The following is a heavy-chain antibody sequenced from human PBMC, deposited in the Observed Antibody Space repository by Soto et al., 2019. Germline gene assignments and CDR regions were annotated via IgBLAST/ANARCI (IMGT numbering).Heavy chain of an antibody. CDR3: ARERHLEPISY. Sequence: PAPAQGIEWVGWVSAYNRNTNYAQKFQDRVTMTTDTSTRTAYMELRSLRSDDTAVYFCARERHLEPISYSGQGTQLPVS. CDR2: VSAYNRNT. J-gene: IGHJ4*01. V-gene: IGHV1-18*01. D-gene: IGHD3-3*01.